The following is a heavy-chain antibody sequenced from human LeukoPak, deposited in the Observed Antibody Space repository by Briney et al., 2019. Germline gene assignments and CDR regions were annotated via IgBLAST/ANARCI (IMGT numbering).Heavy chain of an antibody. CDR2: LKQDGSEK. D-gene: IGHD6-19*01. J-gene: IGHJ4*02. V-gene: IGHV3-7*01. CDR3: ARIGGSVDIGWFFDY. CDR1: GFTFINYW. Sequence: GGSLRLSCAASGFTFINYWMSWVRQAPGKGLEWVANLKQDGSEKLYLDSLKGRFTISRDNAKNSLYVQMNSLRAEDTAVYYCARIGGSVDIGWFFDYWGQGTLVTVSS.